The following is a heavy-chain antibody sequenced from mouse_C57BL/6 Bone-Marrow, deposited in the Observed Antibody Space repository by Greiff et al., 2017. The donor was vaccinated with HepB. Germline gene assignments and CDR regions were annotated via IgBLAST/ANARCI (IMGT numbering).Heavy chain of an antibody. Sequence: QVTLKESGPGILQSSQTLSLTCSFSGFSLSTSGMGVSWIRQPSGKGLEWLAHIYWDDDKRYNPSLKSRLTISKDTSRNQVFLKITSVDTADTATYYCARRGIYDGNAMDYWGQGTSVTVSS. CDR3: ARRGIYDGNAMDY. CDR2: IYWDDDK. V-gene: IGHV8-12*01. CDR1: GFSLSTSGMG. D-gene: IGHD2-3*01. J-gene: IGHJ4*01.